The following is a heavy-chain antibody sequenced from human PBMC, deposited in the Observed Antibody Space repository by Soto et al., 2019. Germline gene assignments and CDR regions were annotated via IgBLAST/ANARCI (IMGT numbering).Heavy chain of an antibody. V-gene: IGHV3-30-3*01. J-gene: IGHJ6*02. CDR2: ISYDGSNK. Sequence: SLRLSYAASGFTFSSYAMHWVRQAPGKGLEWVAVISYDGSNKYYADSVKGRFTISRDNSKNTLYLQMNSLRAEDTAVYYCARDLQSYNWNEWGMEVWGQGTKVTVSS. CDR3: ARDLQSYNWNEWGMEV. D-gene: IGHD1-20*01. CDR1: GFTFSSYA.